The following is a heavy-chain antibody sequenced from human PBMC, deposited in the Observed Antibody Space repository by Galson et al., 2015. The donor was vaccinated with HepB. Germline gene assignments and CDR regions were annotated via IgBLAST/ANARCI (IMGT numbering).Heavy chain of an antibody. CDR3: ARVASGVRKDFDY. J-gene: IGHJ4*02. V-gene: IGHV3-48*01. CDR1: GFTFSSYS. Sequence: PLRLSCAASGFTFSSYSMNWVRQAPGKGLEWLSYITSSSSTIYYADSVKGRFTISRDNAKNSLYLQMNSLRAEDTAVYYCARVASGVRKDFDYWGQGTLVTVSS. CDR2: ITSSSSTI. D-gene: IGHD1-14*01.